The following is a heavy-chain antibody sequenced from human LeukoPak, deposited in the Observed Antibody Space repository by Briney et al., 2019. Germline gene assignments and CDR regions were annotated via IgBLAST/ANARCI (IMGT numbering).Heavy chain of an antibody. Sequence: SETLSLTCSVSGYSFTSGHYWGWIRQPPGKGLEWIANIYHTGSAHYNPSLKSRVTISVDTSTNQFSLKLSSVTAADTAVYYCARYCTSTTCILRGFDYWGQGTLVTVSS. V-gene: IGHV4-38-2*01. D-gene: IGHD2-2*01. CDR2: IYHTGSA. CDR3: ARYCTSTTCILRGFDY. J-gene: IGHJ4*02. CDR1: GYSFTSGHY.